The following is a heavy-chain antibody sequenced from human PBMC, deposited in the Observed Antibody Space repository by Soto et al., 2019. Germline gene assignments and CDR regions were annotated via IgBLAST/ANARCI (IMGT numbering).Heavy chain of an antibody. D-gene: IGHD3-3*01. CDR3: ARGPFAKLYYYYGMDV. CDR2: ISSSSSYI. J-gene: IGHJ6*02. Sequence: GGSLRLSCAASGFTFSSYSMNWVRQAPGKGLEWVSSISSSSSYIYYADSVKGRFTISRDNAKNSLYLQMNSLRAEDTAVYYCARGPFAKLYYYYGMDVWGQGTTGTV. CDR1: GFTFSSYS. V-gene: IGHV3-21*01.